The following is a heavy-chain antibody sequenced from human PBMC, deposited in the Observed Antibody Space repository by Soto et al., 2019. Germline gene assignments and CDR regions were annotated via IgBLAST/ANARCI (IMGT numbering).Heavy chain of an antibody. V-gene: IGHV3-33*06. CDR2: ICYDGSKE. D-gene: IGHD3-22*01. Sequence: QVRLVESGGGVVQPGRSLRLSCAASGFTFNNYGFHWVRQAPGKGLERVAVICYDGSKEYYSDSLKGRLTISRDNSKNTVYLQMNSLRAEDTAVYYCAKDNDRNSSYSQFDSRGQGTLVTVSS. CDR3: AKDNDRNSSYSQFDS. J-gene: IGHJ4*02. CDR1: GFTFNNYG.